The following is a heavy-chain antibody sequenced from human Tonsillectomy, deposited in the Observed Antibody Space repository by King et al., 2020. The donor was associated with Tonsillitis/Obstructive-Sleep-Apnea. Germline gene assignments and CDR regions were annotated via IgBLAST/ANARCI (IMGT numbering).Heavy chain of an antibody. Sequence: VQLVESGGGVVQPGRSLRLSWAASGFTFSNYAIHWVRQAPGKGLEWVAVISYDGSNKYYADSVKGRFTISRDNSKNTLYLQMNSLRAEDTAVYSCARELAVAGNSAFDIWGQGTLVTVSS. CDR1: GFTFSNYA. CDR3: ARELAVAGNSAFDI. CDR2: ISYDGSNK. J-gene: IGHJ3*02. D-gene: IGHD6-19*01. V-gene: IGHV3-30*01.